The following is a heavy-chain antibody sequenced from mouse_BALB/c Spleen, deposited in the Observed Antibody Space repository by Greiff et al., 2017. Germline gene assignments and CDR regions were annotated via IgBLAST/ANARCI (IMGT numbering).Heavy chain of an antibody. CDR1: GFNIKDTY. CDR2: IDPANGNT. CDR3: ARDRYYYGSSWGYYFDY. Sequence: EVKLQQSGAELVKPGASVKLSCTASGFNIKDTYMHWVKQRPEQGLEWIGRIDPANGNTKYDPKFQGKATITADTSSNTAYLQLSSLTSEDTAVYYCARDRYYYGSSWGYYFDYWGQGTTLTVSS. D-gene: IGHD1-1*01. V-gene: IGHV14-3*02. J-gene: IGHJ2*01.